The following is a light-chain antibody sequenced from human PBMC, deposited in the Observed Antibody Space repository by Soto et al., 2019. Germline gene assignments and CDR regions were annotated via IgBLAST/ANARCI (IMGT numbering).Light chain of an antibody. Sequence: EIVLTQSPVTLSLSPGERATLSCRASQSVSNNLAWYQQKPGQPPRLFIYDASNRAAGIPARFSGSGYGTDFTLTISSLEPEDFAVYYCQQRGDWPRTFGGGTKVEIK. CDR1: QSVSNN. CDR3: QQRGDWPRT. J-gene: IGKJ4*01. CDR2: DAS. V-gene: IGKV3-11*01.